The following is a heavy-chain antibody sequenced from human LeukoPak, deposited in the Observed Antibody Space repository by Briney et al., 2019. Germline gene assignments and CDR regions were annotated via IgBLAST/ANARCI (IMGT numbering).Heavy chain of an antibody. D-gene: IGHD1-26*01. CDR2: IYYSGST. V-gene: IGHV4-59*01. Sequence: SETLSLTCTVSGGSISSYYWSWIRQPPGKGLEWIGYIYYSGSTNYNPSLKSRVTISVDTSKNQFSLKLSSVTAADTAVYYCARGRNSGSYYSNPTYYFDYWGQGTLVTVSS. J-gene: IGHJ4*02. CDR3: ARGRNSGSYYSNPTYYFDY. CDR1: GGSISSYY.